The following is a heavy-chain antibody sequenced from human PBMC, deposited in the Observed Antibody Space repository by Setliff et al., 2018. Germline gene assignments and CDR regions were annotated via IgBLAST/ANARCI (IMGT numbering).Heavy chain of an antibody. Sequence: GGSLRLSCTASGFTFGDYAMHWVRQAPGKGLEWVAVISYDGSNKYYADSVKGRFTISRDNSKNTLYLQMNSLRAEDTAVYYCAKEYSSTWVRAWFDPWGQGTLVTVSS. CDR1: GFTFGDYA. CDR2: ISYDGSNK. CDR3: AKEYSSTWVRAWFDP. J-gene: IGHJ5*02. V-gene: IGHV3-30*04. D-gene: IGHD6-13*01.